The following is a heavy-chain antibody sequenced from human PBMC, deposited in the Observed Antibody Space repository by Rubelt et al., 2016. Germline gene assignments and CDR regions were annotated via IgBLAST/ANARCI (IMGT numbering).Heavy chain of an antibody. CDR1: GYTFTSYA. V-gene: IGHV1-69*10. D-gene: IGHD3-10*01. CDR3: ARDRGFSYYHLSDY. Sequence: QVQLVQSGAEVKKPGASVKVSCKASGYTFTSYAMHWVRQAPGQRLEWMGRIIPILQIANYAQKFQGRVTITADKSNGTAHMELTSRTSEETAVYYCARDRGFSYYHLSDYWGQGTLVTVSS. J-gene: IGHJ4*02. CDR2: IIPILQIA.